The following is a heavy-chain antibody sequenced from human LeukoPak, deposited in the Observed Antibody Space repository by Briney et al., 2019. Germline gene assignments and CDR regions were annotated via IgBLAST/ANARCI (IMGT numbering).Heavy chain of an antibody. CDR1: GYTFTSYY. V-gene: IGHV1-46*01. CDR3: ARGPTSNRAFDI. Sequence: ASGTVSCKASGYTFTSYYMHWVRQAPGQGLEWMGIINPSGGSTSYAQKFQGRVTMTRDTSTSTVYMELSSLRSEDTAVYYCARGPTSNRAFDIWGQGTMVTVSS. CDR2: INPSGGST. J-gene: IGHJ3*02. D-gene: IGHD1-14*01.